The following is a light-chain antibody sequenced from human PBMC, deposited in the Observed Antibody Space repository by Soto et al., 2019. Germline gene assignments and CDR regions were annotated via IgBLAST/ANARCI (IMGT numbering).Light chain of an antibody. CDR3: AGWEDSLNGVG. CDR2: RNS. V-gene: IGLV1-47*01. J-gene: IGLJ2*01. Sequence: QSVLTQPPSVSGTPGQRVTISCSGSSSNIGSNYVFWYQQLPGTAPKLLIYRNSQRPSGVPDRFSGSKSGTSASLAISGLRSEDEADYYCAGWEDSLNGVGFGGVTKLTVL. CDR1: SSNIGSNY.